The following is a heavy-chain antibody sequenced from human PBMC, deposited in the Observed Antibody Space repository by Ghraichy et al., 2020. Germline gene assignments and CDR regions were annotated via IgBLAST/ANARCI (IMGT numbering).Heavy chain of an antibody. D-gene: IGHD5-12*01. V-gene: IGHV3-7*03. CDR2: IKQDGSGK. Sequence: GGSLRLSCAASGFTFSSYWMTWVRQTPGKGLEWVANIKQDGSGKYYVDSVKGRFTISRDNAKNSLYLQMNSLRAEDTAVYYCASYSAAGYAASWGQGTLVTVSS. CDR1: GFTFSSYW. J-gene: IGHJ1*01. CDR3: ASYSAAGYAAS.